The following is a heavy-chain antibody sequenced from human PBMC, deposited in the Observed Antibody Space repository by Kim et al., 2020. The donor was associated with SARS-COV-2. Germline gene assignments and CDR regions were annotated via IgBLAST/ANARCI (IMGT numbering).Heavy chain of an antibody. D-gene: IGHD3-10*01. J-gene: IGHJ4*02. CDR1: GGSISSGDYY. CDR2: IYYSGST. Sequence: SETLSLTCTVSGGSISSGDYYWSWIRQPPGKGLEWIGYIYYSGSTYYNPSLKSRVTISVDTSKNQFSLKLSSVAAADTAVYYCARHPMGHGGFDYWGQGTLVTVSS. V-gene: IGHV4-30-4*01. CDR3: ARHPMGHGGFDY.